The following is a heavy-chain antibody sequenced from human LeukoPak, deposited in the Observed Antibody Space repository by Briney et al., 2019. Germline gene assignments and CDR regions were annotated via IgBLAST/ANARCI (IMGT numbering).Heavy chain of an antibody. Sequence: SETLSLTCTVSGGSISSYYWSWIRQPPGKGLEWIGYIYYSGSTNCNPSLKSRVTISVDTSKNQFSLKLSSVTAADTAVYYCARLIAVAGYHDAFDIWGQGTMVTVSS. CDR3: ARLIAVAGYHDAFDI. J-gene: IGHJ3*02. CDR2: IYYSGST. CDR1: GGSISSYY. D-gene: IGHD6-19*01. V-gene: IGHV4-59*08.